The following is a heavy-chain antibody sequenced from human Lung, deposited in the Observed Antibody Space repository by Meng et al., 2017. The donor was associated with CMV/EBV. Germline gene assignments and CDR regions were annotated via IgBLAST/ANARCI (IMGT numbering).Heavy chain of an antibody. Sequence: QLQLHESGPGLGTPSETLSLTCTVSGGSISSSSYYWAWIRQPPGEGLEWIGSVVYSGTTYYTSSLKSRVSISVDTSKNQFSLKLSSVTAADTAVYYCARHHHSPTFDYWGQGTLVTVSS. J-gene: IGHJ4*02. D-gene: IGHD1-14*01. CDR1: GGSISSSSYY. V-gene: IGHV4-39*01. CDR2: VVYSGTT. CDR3: ARHHHSPTFDY.